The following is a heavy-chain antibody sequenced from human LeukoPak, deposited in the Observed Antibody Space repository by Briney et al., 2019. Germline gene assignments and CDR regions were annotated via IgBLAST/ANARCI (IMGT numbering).Heavy chain of an antibody. CDR1: GGSISSSSYY. CDR3: ARAEDNYYDSSGYYLDY. Sequence: PSETLSLTCTVSGGSISSSSYYWGWIRQPPGKGLEWIGSIYYSGSTYYNPSLKSRVTISVDTSKNQFSLKLSSVTAADTAVYYCARAEDNYYDSSGYYLDYWGQGTLVTVSS. D-gene: IGHD3-22*01. V-gene: IGHV4-39*07. CDR2: IYYSGST. J-gene: IGHJ4*02.